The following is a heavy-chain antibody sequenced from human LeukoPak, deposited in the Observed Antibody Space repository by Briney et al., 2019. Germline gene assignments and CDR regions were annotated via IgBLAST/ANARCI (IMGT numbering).Heavy chain of an antibody. CDR2: IYPGDSDT. J-gene: IGHJ6*04. D-gene: IGHD3-10*01. CDR1: GYSFTSYW. Sequence: GESLKISCKGSGYSFTSYWIGWVRQMPGKGLEWMGIIYPGDSDTRYSPSFQGQVTISADKSISTAYLQWSSLKASDTAMHYCARDRYGSGSYVGYYYGMDVWGKGTTVTVSS. V-gene: IGHV5-51*01. CDR3: ARDRYGSGSYVGYYYGMDV.